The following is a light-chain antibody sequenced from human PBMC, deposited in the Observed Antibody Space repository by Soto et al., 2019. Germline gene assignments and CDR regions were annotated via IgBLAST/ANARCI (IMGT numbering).Light chain of an antibody. CDR1: SSDIEAYKY. V-gene: IGLV2-14*01. CDR3: RAYTMTGTHV. CDR2: EVN. J-gene: IGLJ1*01. Sequence: QSALTQPASVSGSPGQSITISCTGSSSDIEAYKYVSWYQQHPGKAPKLILYEVNLRPSGVSHRFSGSKSANSASLTISGLQAEDEADYHCRAYTMTGTHVFGPGTKLTVL.